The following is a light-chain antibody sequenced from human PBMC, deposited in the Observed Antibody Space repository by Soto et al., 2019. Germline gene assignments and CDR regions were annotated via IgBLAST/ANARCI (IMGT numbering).Light chain of an antibody. J-gene: IGKJ5*01. CDR1: QSVSSNY. CDR3: QQYGSSPPIT. CDR2: GAS. Sequence: EIVLSQSPGTVSLSPGERATLSCRAIQSVSSNYLAWYQQKPGQAPRLLIYGASSRATGIPDRFSGSGSGTDFTLTISRLEPEDFAVYYCQQYGSSPPITFGQGTRLEVK. V-gene: IGKV3-20*01.